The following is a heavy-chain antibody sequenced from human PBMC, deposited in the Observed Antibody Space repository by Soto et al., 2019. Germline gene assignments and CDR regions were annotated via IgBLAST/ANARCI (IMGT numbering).Heavy chain of an antibody. Sequence: PGGSLRLSCAASGFTFNSYAMGWVRQTPGKGLEWVSAITGSWSGTCYADSVKGRFTISRDNAKNTLYLQMSSLRAEDTAVYYCARGIRNYYGVDVWGQGTTVTVSS. CDR3: ARGIRNYYGVDV. J-gene: IGHJ6*02. D-gene: IGHD5-18*01. CDR1: GFTFNSYA. CDR2: ITGSWSGT. V-gene: IGHV3-23*01.